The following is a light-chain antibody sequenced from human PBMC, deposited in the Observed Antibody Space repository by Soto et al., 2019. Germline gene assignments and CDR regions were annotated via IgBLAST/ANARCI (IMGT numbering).Light chain of an antibody. J-gene: IGKJ4*01. V-gene: IGKV3-11*01. Sequence: EIMLTQSPATLYLAQGDRATLSCRASQSVGSYLGWYQQRPGQAPRLLIYDASNRATGIPARFSGSGSGTDFTLTIISLEPEDFAVYYCQQRSDWPSTFGGGTKVEIK. CDR1: QSVGSY. CDR2: DAS. CDR3: QQRSDWPST.